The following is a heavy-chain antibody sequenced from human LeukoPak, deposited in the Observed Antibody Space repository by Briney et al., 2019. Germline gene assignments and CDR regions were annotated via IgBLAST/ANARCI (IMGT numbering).Heavy chain of an antibody. CDR1: GGSFSGYY. V-gene: IGHV4-34*01. Sequence: SETLSLTCAVYGGSFSGYYWSWIRQPPGKGLEWIGEINHSGSTNYNPSLKNRVTISSDTSKNQCSLKLSSVTAADTAVYYCARGLYYYGSGSYYNMHTDDAFDIWGQGTMVTVSS. CDR3: ARGLYYYGSGSYYNMHTDDAFDI. CDR2: INHSGST. J-gene: IGHJ3*02. D-gene: IGHD3-10*01.